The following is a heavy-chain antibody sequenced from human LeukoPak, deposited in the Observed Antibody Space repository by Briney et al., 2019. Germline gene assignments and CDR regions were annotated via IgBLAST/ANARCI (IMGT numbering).Heavy chain of an antibody. Sequence: SETLSLTCTVSGVSISSYYWSWIRQPAGEGLEWIGRIYTSGSTNYNPSLKSRVTTSVDTSKNQFSLKLSSVTAADTAVYYCARDQGCSGGSCYSVYDYWGQGTLVTVSS. CDR2: IYTSGST. V-gene: IGHV4-4*07. CDR1: GVSISSYY. CDR3: ARDQGCSGGSCYSVYDY. J-gene: IGHJ4*02. D-gene: IGHD2-15*01.